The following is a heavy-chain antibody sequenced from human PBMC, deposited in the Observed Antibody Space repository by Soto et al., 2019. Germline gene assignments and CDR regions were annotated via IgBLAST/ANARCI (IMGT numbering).Heavy chain of an antibody. Sequence: SETLSLTCTVSGGSISSYYWSWIRQPPGKGLEWIGYIYYSGSTNYNPSLKSRVTISVDTSKNQFSLKLSSVTAADTAVYYCARVSHYYDSSGYLVDYWGQGTLVTV. CDR2: IYYSGST. CDR1: GGSISSYY. V-gene: IGHV4-59*01. D-gene: IGHD3-22*01. CDR3: ARVSHYYDSSGYLVDY. J-gene: IGHJ4*02.